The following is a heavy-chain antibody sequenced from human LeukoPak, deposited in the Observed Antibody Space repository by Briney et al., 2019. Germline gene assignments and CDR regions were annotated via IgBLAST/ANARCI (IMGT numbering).Heavy chain of an antibody. CDR1: GFNFRTYT. CDR3: AKKGYYDGSGYYMYYFDH. Sequence: GGSLRLSCAASGFNFRTYTMHWVRQAPGRGLEWVALISDDGNNEYYADSVRGRFTLSRDNSKNTLYLQMNSLRAEDTAVYYCAKKGYYDGSGYYMYYFDHWGQGTLVTVSS. CDR2: ISDDGNNE. V-gene: IGHV3-30-3*02. J-gene: IGHJ4*02. D-gene: IGHD3-22*01.